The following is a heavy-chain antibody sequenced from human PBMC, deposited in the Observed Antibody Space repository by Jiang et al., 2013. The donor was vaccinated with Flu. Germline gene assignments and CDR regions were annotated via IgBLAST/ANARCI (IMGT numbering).Heavy chain of an antibody. CDR3: AHTDVDTTFFYGMDV. D-gene: IGHD2/OR15-2a*01. CDR1: GFSLSTSGVG. CDR2: IYWNDDK. V-gene: IGHV2-5*01. J-gene: IGHJ6*02. Sequence: KPTQTLTLTCTFSGFSLSTSGVGVGWIRQPPGKALEWLALIYWNDDKRYSPSLKSRLTITKDTSKNQVVLTMTNMDPVDTATYYCAHTDVDTTFFYGMDVWGQGTTVTVSS.